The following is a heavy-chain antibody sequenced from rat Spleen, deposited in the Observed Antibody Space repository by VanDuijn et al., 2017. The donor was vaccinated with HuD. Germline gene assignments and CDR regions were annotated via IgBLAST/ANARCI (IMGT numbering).Heavy chain of an antibody. D-gene: IGHD1-11*01. V-gene: IGHV5-19*01. CDR1: GLTFSNSG. CDR2: INPDGGST. J-gene: IGHJ2*01. Sequence: EVQLVESGGGLVQPGRSMKLSCVASGLTFSNSGMAWVRQAPTKGLEWVSSINPDGGSTYYLDSVKGRFTISRDNAENTVYLQMNSLRSEDTATYYCGKDRDGGYAFDYWGQGVMVTVSS. CDR3: GKDRDGGYAFDY.